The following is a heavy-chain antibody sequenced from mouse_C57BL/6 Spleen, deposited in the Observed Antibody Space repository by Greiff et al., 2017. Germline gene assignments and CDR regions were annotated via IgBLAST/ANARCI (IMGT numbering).Heavy chain of an antibody. V-gene: IGHV1-18*01. Sequence: DVKLQESGPELVKPGASVKIPCKASGYTFTDYNMDWVKQSHGKSLEWIGDINPNNGGTIYNQKFKGKATLTVDKSSSTAYMELRSLTSEDTAVYYCARGRIYYDYGTWFAYWGQGTLVTVSA. D-gene: IGHD2-4*01. CDR2: INPNNGGT. J-gene: IGHJ3*01. CDR3: ARGRIYYDYGTWFAY. CDR1: GYTFTDYN.